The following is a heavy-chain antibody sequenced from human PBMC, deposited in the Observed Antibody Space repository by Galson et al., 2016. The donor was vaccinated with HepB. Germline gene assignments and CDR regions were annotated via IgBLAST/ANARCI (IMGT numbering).Heavy chain of an antibody. CDR2: ISSSSSYI. CDR1: GFISGRYS. Sequence: SLRLSCAASGFISGRYSMNWVRQAPGKGLEWVPSISSSSSYIYYADSVKGRLTISRDNAKNSLYLQMNSLRAEDTAVYYCAKGGTGIAVPVDLWGQGTLVTVSS. J-gene: IGHJ5*02. D-gene: IGHD6-19*01. V-gene: IGHV3-21*01. CDR3: AKGGTGIAVPVDL.